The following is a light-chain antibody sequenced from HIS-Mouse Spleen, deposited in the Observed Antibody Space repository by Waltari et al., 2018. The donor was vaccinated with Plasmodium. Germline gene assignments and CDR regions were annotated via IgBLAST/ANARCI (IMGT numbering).Light chain of an antibody. Sequence: SYELTPPPSVPVSPGQTARITCPGDALPNKSAYWYLQKSGQAPVLVIYEDSKRPSGIPERFSGSSSGTMATLTISGAQVEDEADYYCYSTDSSGNHRVFGGGTKLTVL. CDR1: ALPNKS. CDR2: EDS. CDR3: YSTDSSGNHRV. J-gene: IGLJ3*02. V-gene: IGLV3-10*01.